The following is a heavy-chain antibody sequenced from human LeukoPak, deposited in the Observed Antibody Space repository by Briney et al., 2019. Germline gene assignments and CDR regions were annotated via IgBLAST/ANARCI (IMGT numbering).Heavy chain of an antibody. D-gene: IGHD2-21*02. J-gene: IGHJ4*02. CDR2: ISAYNGNT. V-gene: IGHV1-18*01. CDR3: ARGTLGDCYDY. CDR1: GYIFTNYN. Sequence: ASVKVSCKASGYIFTNYNISWVRQAPGQGLEWMGWISAYNGNTKYSQKFQGRVTITRDTSASTAYMELSSLRSEDTAVYYCARGTLGDCYDYWGQGTLVTVSS.